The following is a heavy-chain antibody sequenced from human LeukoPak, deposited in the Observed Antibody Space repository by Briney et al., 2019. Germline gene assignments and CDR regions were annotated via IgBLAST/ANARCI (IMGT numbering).Heavy chain of an antibody. CDR1: GFTFSSYE. CDR3: AKIYCSSISCHFDY. D-gene: IGHD2-2*01. Sequence: GGSLRLSCAASGFTFSSYEMNWVRQAPGKGLEWVSYISSSGSTIYYADSVKGRFTISRDNAKDSLYLQMNSLRAEDTAVYYCAKIYCSSISCHFDYWGQGTLVTVSS. V-gene: IGHV3-48*03. J-gene: IGHJ4*02. CDR2: ISSSGSTI.